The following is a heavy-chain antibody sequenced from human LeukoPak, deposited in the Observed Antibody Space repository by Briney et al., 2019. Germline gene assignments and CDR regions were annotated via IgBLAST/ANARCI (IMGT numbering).Heavy chain of an antibody. V-gene: IGHV1-69*13. Sequence: SVKVSCKASGGTFSSYAISWVRQAPGQGLEWMGGIIPIFGTANYAQKFQGRVTITADESTSTAYMELSSLRSEDTAVYYCARGVVPAAIKLQAFDIWGQGTMVTVSS. CDR2: IIPIFGTA. CDR1: GGTFSSYA. D-gene: IGHD2-2*01. J-gene: IGHJ3*02. CDR3: ARGVVPAAIKLQAFDI.